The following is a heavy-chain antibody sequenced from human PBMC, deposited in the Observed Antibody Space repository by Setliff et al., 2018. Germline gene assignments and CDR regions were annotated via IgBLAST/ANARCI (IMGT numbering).Heavy chain of an antibody. CDR3: ASCRYQVPYDY. J-gene: IGHJ4*02. V-gene: IGHV4-39*01. CDR1: GASISSGTYY. Sequence: SETLSLTCTVSGASISSGTYYWAWIRQPPGKGLEWIGRIHYRGTTYYNASLKSRLTISVDTSKNQFSLNLNSVTAADTGVYYCASCRYQVPYDYWGQGILVTVSS. D-gene: IGHD2-2*01. CDR2: IHYRGTT.